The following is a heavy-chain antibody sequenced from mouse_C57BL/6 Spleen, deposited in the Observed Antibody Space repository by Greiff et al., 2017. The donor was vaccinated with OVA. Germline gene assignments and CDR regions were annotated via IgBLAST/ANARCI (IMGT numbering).Heavy chain of an antibody. CDR1: GYTFTSYW. CDR2: IDPSDSYT. Sequence: QVQLQQPGAELVRPGTSVKLSCKASGYTFTSYWMHWVKQRPGQGLEWIGVIDPSDSYTNYNQKFKGKATLTVDTSSSTAYMQLSSLTSEDSAVYYCARGDYGSSYDWGQGTLVTVSA. V-gene: IGHV1-59*01. CDR3: ARGDYGSSYD. D-gene: IGHD1-1*01. J-gene: IGHJ3*01.